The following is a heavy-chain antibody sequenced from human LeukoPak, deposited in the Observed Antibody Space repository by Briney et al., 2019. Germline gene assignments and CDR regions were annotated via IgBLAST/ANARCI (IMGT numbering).Heavy chain of an antibody. CDR1: GFIFRSYN. CDR2: ITSSSSYI. D-gene: IGHD3-16*01. J-gene: IGHJ5*02. Sequence: GGSPRLSCAASGFIFRSYNMYWVRQAPGKGPEWVSSITSSSSYIFYADSVKGRFTVSRDDATNSVYLEMNSLRAEDTAVYYCARGGDKRLARNWFDPWGQGTVVTVSS. V-gene: IGHV3-21*01. CDR3: ARGGDKRLARNWFDP.